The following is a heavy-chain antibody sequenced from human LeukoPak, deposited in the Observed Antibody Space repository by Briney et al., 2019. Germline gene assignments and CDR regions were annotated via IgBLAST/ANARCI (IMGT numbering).Heavy chain of an antibody. CDR2: IYPGDSDT. D-gene: IGHD1-26*01. J-gene: IGHJ4*02. Sequence: GEPLKISCKGSGYSFTSYWIGWVRQMPGKGLEWMGIIYPGDSDTRYSPSFQGQVTISADKSISTAYLQWSSLKASDTAMYYCARFSWELTNVFDYWGQGTLVTVSS. CDR1: GYSFTSYW. CDR3: ARFSWELTNVFDY. V-gene: IGHV5-51*01.